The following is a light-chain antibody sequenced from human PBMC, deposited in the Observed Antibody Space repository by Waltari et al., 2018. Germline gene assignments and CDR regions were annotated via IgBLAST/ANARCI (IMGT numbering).Light chain of an antibody. CDR1: QSIGGY. Sequence: EIQMPQSPSSLSASVGDRVTVTCRASQSIGGYLAWYQQKPDKAPQPLIYVASKLQSGVPSRFSGSGSGTDYTLTITSLQPEDFATYYCQQYNSYPLTFGGGTKVEIK. CDR2: VAS. J-gene: IGKJ4*01. CDR3: QQYNSYPLT. V-gene: IGKV1D-16*01.